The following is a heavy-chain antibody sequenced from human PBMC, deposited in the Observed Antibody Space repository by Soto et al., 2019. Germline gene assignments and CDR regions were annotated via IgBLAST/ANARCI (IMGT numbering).Heavy chain of an antibody. V-gene: IGHV4-59*01. CDR3: ARGTSWQLPYAY. D-gene: IGHD2-2*01. CDR1: SDSISSYY. Sequence: PSETLSLTCTVSSDSISSYYWSWIRQPPGKRLEWIGYISYSGSTDYNPSLKSRVTISGDTSKNQFSLKVSSVTAADTAVYYCARGTSWQLPYAYSGQGTLVTGSS. CDR2: ISYSGST. J-gene: IGHJ4*02.